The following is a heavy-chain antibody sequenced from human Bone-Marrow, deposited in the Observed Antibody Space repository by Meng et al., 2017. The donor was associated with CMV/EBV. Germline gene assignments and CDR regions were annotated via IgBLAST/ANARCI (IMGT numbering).Heavy chain of an antibody. D-gene: IGHD6-19*01. CDR2: IYHSGST. J-gene: IGHJ6*02. CDR1: GGSISSSSYY. V-gene: IGHV4-39*01. Sequence: GSLRLSCTVSGGSISSSSYYWGWIRQPPGKGLEWIGSIYHSGSTYYNPSLKSRVTISVDTSKNQFSLKLSSVTAADTAVYYCARQEPYSSGWSPSSYYYYGMDVWGQGTTVTVSS. CDR3: ARQEPYSSGWSPSSYYYYGMDV.